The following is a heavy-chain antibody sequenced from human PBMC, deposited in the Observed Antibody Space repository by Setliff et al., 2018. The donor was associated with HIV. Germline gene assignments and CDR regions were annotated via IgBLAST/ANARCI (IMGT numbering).Heavy chain of an antibody. CDR3: STGPTRVSDGVADF. D-gene: IGHD2-8*02. Sequence: LRLSCAVSGFNFKSAWMTWVRQAPGKGLEWVGRIKSNSDGGTSDYAAAVNDRFSFSRDDSKFMLYLQMDSLEIEDTAVYFCSTGPTRVSDGVADFWGPGTLVTVSS. CDR2: IKSNSDGGTS. V-gene: IGHV3-15*01. J-gene: IGHJ4*02. CDR1: GFNFKSAW.